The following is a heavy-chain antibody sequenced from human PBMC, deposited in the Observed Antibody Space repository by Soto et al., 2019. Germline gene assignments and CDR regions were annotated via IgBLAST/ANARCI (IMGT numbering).Heavy chain of an antibody. CDR3: ARDLTMVRGKNDAFDI. D-gene: IGHD3-10*01. J-gene: IGHJ3*02. V-gene: IGHV4-31*03. CDR2: IYYGGST. Sequence: QVQLQESGPGLVKPSQTLSLTCTVSGGSISSGGYYWSWIRQHPGKGLEWIGYIYYGGSTYYNPSLKSRVTIAVDTSKNQFSLKLSSVTAADTAVYYCARDLTMVRGKNDAFDIWGQGTMVTVSS. CDR1: GGSISSGGYY.